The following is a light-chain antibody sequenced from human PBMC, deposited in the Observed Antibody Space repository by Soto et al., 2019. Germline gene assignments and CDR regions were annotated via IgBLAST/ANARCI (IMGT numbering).Light chain of an antibody. CDR1: QSISRW. V-gene: IGKV1-5*01. CDR3: LQHNSYPFT. Sequence: DIQMTQSPATLSASVGDRFTITCRASQSISRWLTWYQQKPGKXPKXXIYAASSLQSGVPSRFSVIGSGTEFTLTISSLQPEDGATYDGLQHNSYPFTFGQGTRLEIK. CDR2: AAS. J-gene: IGKJ5*01.